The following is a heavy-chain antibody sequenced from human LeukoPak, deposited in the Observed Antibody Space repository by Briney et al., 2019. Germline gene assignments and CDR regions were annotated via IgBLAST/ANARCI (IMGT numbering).Heavy chain of an antibody. J-gene: IGHJ4*02. CDR3: AKDIRDSSGFYYFDY. Sequence: GGSLRLSCAASGFTFDDYAMHWVRQAPGKGLEWVSGISWNSGSIGYADSVKGRFTISRDNAKNSLYLQMNSLRAEDTALYYCAKDIRDSSGFYYFDYWGQGTLVTVSS. CDR1: GFTFDDYA. V-gene: IGHV3-9*01. CDR2: ISWNSGSI. D-gene: IGHD6-19*01.